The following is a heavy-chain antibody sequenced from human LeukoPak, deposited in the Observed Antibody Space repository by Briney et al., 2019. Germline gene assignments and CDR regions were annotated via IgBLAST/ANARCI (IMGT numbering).Heavy chain of an antibody. Sequence: GGSLRLSCAASGFTFSSYAMSWVRQAPGKGLEWVSAISGSGGSTYYADSVKGRFTISRDNAKNSLYLQMNSLRAEDTAMYYCVRDRGYCSGGTCYALWDYWGQGTLVTVSS. CDR3: VRDRGYCSGGTCYALWDY. CDR2: ISGSGGST. J-gene: IGHJ4*02. V-gene: IGHV3-23*01. CDR1: GFTFSSYA. D-gene: IGHD2-15*01.